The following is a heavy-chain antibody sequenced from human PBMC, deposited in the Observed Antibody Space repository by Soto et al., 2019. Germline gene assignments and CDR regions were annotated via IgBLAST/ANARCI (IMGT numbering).Heavy chain of an antibody. Sequence: EVQLLESGGGLVQPGGSLRLSCAASGFTFSSYAMSWVRQAPGKGLEWVSAISGSGGSTYYADSVKGRFTISRDNSKNTLYLQMNSLRAEDTAVYYCARNHLSTRKDIVVVPAAIIGYFDLWGRGTLVTVSS. V-gene: IGHV3-23*01. J-gene: IGHJ2*01. D-gene: IGHD2-2*01. CDR3: ARNHLSTRKDIVVVPAAIIGYFDL. CDR1: GFTFSSYA. CDR2: ISGSGGST.